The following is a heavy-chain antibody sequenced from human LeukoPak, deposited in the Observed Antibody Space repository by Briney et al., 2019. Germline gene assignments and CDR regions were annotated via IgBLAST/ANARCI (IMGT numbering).Heavy chain of an antibody. CDR1: GFTFSSYG. V-gene: IGHV3-30*02. D-gene: IGHD6-13*01. Sequence: PGGSLRPSCAASGFTFSSYGMHWVRQAPGKGLEWVAFIRYDGSNKYYADSVKGRFTISRDNSKNTLYLQMNSLRAEDTAVYYCAHPTEYSSSWYGNWFDPWGQGTLVTVSS. J-gene: IGHJ5*02. CDR2: IRYDGSNK. CDR3: AHPTEYSSSWYGNWFDP.